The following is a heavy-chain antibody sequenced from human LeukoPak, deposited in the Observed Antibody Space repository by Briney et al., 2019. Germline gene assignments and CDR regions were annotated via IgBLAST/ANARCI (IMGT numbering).Heavy chain of an antibody. CDR2: IYYSGST. Sequence: PSETLSLTCTVSGGSISSYYWSWIRQPPGKGLEWIGYIYYSGSTNYNPSLKSRVTISVDTSKNQFSLKLSSVTAADTAVYYCAAVHKYSSPYGDFQHWGQGTLVTVSS. D-gene: IGHD6-6*01. V-gene: IGHV4-59*01. CDR1: GGSISSYY. CDR3: AAVHKYSSPYGDFQH. J-gene: IGHJ1*01.